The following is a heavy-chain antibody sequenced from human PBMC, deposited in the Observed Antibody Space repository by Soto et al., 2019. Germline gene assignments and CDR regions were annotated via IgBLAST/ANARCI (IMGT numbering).Heavy chain of an antibody. CDR3: ARDRYYGSGTYYNFYSGMDV. Sequence: PSETLSLTCTVSGGSINSGDYYWTWVRQPPGKGLEWIGNIFHSGSTYYTPPLQSRVTISLDTSKHHFSLKLSSVTPADSAVYYCARDRYYGSGTYYNFYSGMDVWGQGTTVTVSS. CDR2: IFHSGST. CDR1: GGSINSGDYY. D-gene: IGHD3-10*01. V-gene: IGHV4-30-4*01. J-gene: IGHJ6*02.